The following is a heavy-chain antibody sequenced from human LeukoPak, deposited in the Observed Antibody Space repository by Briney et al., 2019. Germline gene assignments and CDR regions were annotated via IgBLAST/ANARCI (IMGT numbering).Heavy chain of an antibody. CDR3: ARPHRAGCFAP. Sequence: PSETLSLTCAVYGGSFSGYYWSWLRQPPGKGLEWIGEINHSGSTNYNPSLKSRVTISVDTSKNQLSLILASVHAADPALYYFARPHRAGCFAPWGQGTLVTVSS. J-gene: IGHJ5*02. V-gene: IGHV4-34*01. CDR2: INHSGST. CDR1: GGSFSGYY.